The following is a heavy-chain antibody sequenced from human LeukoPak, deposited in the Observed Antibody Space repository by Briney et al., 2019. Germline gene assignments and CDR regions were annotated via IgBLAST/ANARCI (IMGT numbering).Heavy chain of an antibody. V-gene: IGHV4-39*01. D-gene: IGHD2-2*01. CDR2: IYHTGST. CDR3: AKIGYCSTTTCYSTVFDS. J-gene: IGHJ4*02. Sequence: SETLSLTCAISGASITNTSLSNTGYFWGWIRQPPGKRLQWIGSIYHTGSTYYSPSLKSRVTISVDTSKNQFSLKLNFVTAADTAVYYCAKIGYCSTTTCYSTVFDSWGQGTLVTVSS. CDR1: GASITNTSLSNTGYF.